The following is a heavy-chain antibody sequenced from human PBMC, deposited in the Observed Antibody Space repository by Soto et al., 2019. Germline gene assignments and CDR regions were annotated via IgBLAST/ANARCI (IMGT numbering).Heavy chain of an antibody. V-gene: IGHV4-39*01. D-gene: IGHD1-26*01. CDR2: IYYSGST. J-gene: IGHJ5*02. Sequence: QLQLQESGPGLVKPSETLSLTCTVSGGSISSSSYYWGWIRQPPGKGLEWIGSIYYSGSTYYNPSLKSRVTIXXDXSXXQLSLKLSSVTAADTAVYYCARRRGWELPEAWFAPWGQGTLVTVSS. CDR1: GGSISSSSYY. CDR3: ARRRGWELPEAWFAP.